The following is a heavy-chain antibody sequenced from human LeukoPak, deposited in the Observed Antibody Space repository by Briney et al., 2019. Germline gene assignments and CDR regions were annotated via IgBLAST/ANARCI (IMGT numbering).Heavy chain of an antibody. CDR3: ARGSVGMYSSGWYYFDY. Sequence: GASVKVSCKASGGTCSSYAISWVRQAPGQGLEWMGGIIPIFGTANYAQKFQGRVTITADESTSTAYMELSSLRSEDTAVYYCARGSVGMYSSGWYYFDYWGQGTLVTVSS. J-gene: IGHJ4*02. CDR2: IIPIFGTA. CDR1: GGTCSSYA. V-gene: IGHV1-69*13. D-gene: IGHD6-19*01.